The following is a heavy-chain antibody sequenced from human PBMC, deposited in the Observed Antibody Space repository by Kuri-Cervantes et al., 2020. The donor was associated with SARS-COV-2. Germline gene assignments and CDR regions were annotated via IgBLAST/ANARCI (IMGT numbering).Heavy chain of an antibody. J-gene: IGHJ3*02. CDR3: ASGRGTMIVVVSVEGGAFDI. CDR2: ISGSGGST. CDR1: GFTFSSYA. V-gene: IGHV3-23*01. D-gene: IGHD3-22*01. Sequence: GESLKISCAASGFTFSSYAMNWVRQAPGKGLEWVSAISGSGGSTYYADSVKGRFTISRDNSKNTLYPQMNSLRAEDTAFYYCASGRGTMIVVVSVEGGAFDIWGQGTMVTVSS.